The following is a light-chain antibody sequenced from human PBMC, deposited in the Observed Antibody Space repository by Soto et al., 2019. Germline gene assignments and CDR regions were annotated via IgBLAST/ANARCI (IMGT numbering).Light chain of an antibody. J-gene: IGKJ1*01. V-gene: IGKV1-39*01. CDR1: QSIYTY. Sequence: DIQMTQSPSSLSASVGDRVTITCRTGQSIYTYLSWYQQKPGKAPNLLIYVASSLQSGVPSRFSGSGSGTEFTLTIRSLQPEDFATYYCQQTYRTPWTFGQGTKVDI. CDR2: VAS. CDR3: QQTYRTPWT.